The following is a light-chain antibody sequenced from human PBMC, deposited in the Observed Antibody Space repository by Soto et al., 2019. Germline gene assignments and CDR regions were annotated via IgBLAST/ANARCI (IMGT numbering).Light chain of an antibody. CDR3: QQYDNLPFT. CDR1: QDITNY. V-gene: IGKV1-33*01. Sequence: DIQMTQSPSSLSASVGDRVTVTCQASQDITNYLNWYQQKPGKAPMLLIYDASNLETGVPSRFSGSGSGTDFTFTITSLQPEDIAIYYCQQYDNLPFTFGPGTKVDIK. CDR2: DAS. J-gene: IGKJ3*01.